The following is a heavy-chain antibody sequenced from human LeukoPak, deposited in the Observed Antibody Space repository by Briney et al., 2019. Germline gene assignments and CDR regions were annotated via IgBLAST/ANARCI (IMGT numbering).Heavy chain of an antibody. V-gene: IGHV3-23*01. D-gene: IGHD5-12*01. Sequence: PGGSLRLSCAASGLTFSSYAMSWVRQAPGKGLEWVSAISGSGGSTYYADSVKGRFTISRDNSKNTLYLQMNSLRAEDTAVYYCAKVTQGGYDYHDAFDIWGQGTMVTVSS. J-gene: IGHJ3*02. CDR3: AKVTQGGYDYHDAFDI. CDR2: ISGSGGST. CDR1: GLTFSSYA.